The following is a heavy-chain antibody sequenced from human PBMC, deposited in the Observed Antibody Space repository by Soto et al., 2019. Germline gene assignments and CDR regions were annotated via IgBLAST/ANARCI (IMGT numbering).Heavy chain of an antibody. V-gene: IGHV4-59*08. D-gene: IGHD1-26*01. J-gene: IGHJ4*02. CDR1: GGSISSYY. CDR3: ARRYGGNLDY. CDR2: IYYSGST. Sequence: QVQLQESGPGLVKPSETLSLTCTVSGGSISSYYWSWIRQPPGKGLEWIGYIYYSGSTNYNPSLKGRDTISVDTSKNQFSLKLSSVTAADTAVYYCARRYGGNLDYWGQGTLVTVSS.